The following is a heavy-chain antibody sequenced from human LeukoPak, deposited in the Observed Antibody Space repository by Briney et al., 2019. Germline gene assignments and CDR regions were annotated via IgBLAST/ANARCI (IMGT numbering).Heavy chain of an antibody. J-gene: IGHJ4*02. V-gene: IGHV4-59*01. CDR1: GGSISSYY. CDR3: ARGVRWLQLNYFDY. Sequence: SETLSLTCTVSGGSISSYYWSWIRQPPGKGLEWIGYIYYSGSTNYNPSLKSRVTISVDTSKNQFSLKLSSVTAADTAVYYCARGVRWLQLNYFDYWGQGTLVTVSS. D-gene: IGHD5-24*01. CDR2: IYYSGST.